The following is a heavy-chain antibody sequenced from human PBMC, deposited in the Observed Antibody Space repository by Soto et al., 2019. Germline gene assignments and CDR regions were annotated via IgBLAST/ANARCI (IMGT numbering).Heavy chain of an antibody. Sequence: SETLSLTCTVSGDSISSGNKYWSWIRQPPGKGLEWIGYIFSSGTTYYNPSLKSRLTMSLDTSQNQFSLKLNSVTDADTAVYYCARVPSPFDYYYAMDVWGQGTTVTVSS. V-gene: IGHV4-30-4*01. J-gene: IGHJ6*02. CDR3: ARVPSPFDYYYAMDV. CDR1: GDSISSGNKY. CDR2: IFSSGTT. D-gene: IGHD3-16*01.